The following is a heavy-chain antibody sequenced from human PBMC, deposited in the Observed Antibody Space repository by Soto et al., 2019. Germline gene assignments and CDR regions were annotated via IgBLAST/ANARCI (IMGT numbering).Heavy chain of an antibody. J-gene: IGHJ6*02. Sequence: SETLSLTCTVSGGSISSSSYYWGWIRQPPGKGLEWIGSIYYSGSTYYNPSLKSRVTISVDTSKNQFSLKLSSVTAADTAVYSCARYNWNHYGMDVWGQGTTVT. CDR1: GGSISSSSYY. D-gene: IGHD1-20*01. V-gene: IGHV4-39*01. CDR2: IYYSGST. CDR3: ARYNWNHYGMDV.